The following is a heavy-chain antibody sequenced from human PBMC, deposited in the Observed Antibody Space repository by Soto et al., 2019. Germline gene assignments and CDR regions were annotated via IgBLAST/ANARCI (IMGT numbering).Heavy chain of an antibody. Sequence: QVQLVQSGAEVKKPGASVRVSCKASGYSFTSFDINWVRQASGQGLEWVGWMNPNTGDTVFVQNFQGRASMTRNTSLRTAFMEVSGLKVEDTAVYYCARGRGGATGGRLDYWGQGTPVIVSS. D-gene: IGHD2-8*02. CDR1: GYSFTSFD. CDR2: MNPNTGDT. J-gene: IGHJ4*02. CDR3: ARGRGGATGGRLDY. V-gene: IGHV1-8*01.